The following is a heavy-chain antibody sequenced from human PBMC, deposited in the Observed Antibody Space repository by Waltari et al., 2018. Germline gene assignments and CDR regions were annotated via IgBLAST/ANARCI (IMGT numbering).Heavy chain of an antibody. CDR3: ARGHYYDTDGFYEYAYDV. CDR2: IYSGGTT. J-gene: IGHJ3*01. D-gene: IGHD3-22*01. CDR1: GLIVNKSF. Sequence: DVQLVESGGGLVHPGGFLRLSCEAPGLIVNKSFMNLARPAPGKGLAWVSIIYSGGTTFYADSVKGRFTISRDNSKNTIVLQMTRLSAEDTAVYYCARGHYYDTDGFYEYAYDVWGQGTAVTVSS. V-gene: IGHV3-66*01.